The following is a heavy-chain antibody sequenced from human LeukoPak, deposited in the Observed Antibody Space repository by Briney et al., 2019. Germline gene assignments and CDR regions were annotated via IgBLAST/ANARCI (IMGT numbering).Heavy chain of an antibody. J-gene: IGHJ5*02. CDR3: AREFTEVAVGIDP. D-gene: IGHD6-19*01. Sequence: GASVKVSCKASGYTFTSYYMHWVRQAPGQGLEWMGVINPSGGSTSYAQKFQGRVTMTRDTSTSTVYMELSSLRSEDTAVYYCAREFTEVAVGIDPWGQGTLVTVSS. CDR2: INPSGGST. V-gene: IGHV1-46*01. CDR1: GYTFTSYY.